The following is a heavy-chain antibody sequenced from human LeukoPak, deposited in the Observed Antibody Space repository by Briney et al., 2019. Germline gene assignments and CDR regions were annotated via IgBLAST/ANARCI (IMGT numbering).Heavy chain of an antibody. J-gene: IGHJ3*02. CDR3: AKELPGYDILTGYYRSAFDI. D-gene: IGHD3-9*01. Sequence: GGSLRLSCAASGFTFDDYAMHWVRQAPGKGLEWVSGISWNSGSIGYADSVKGRFTISRDNAKNSLYLQMNSLRAEDTALYYCAKELPGYDILTGYYRSAFDIWGQGTMVTVSS. CDR2: ISWNSGSI. CDR1: GFTFDDYA. V-gene: IGHV3-9*01.